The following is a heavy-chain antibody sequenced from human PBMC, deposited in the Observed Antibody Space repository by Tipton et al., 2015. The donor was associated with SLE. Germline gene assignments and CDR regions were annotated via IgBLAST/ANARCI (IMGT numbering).Heavy chain of an antibody. Sequence: SLRLSCAASGFTFSSYSMNWVRQAPGKGLEWVSSISSSSSYIYYADSVKGRFTISRDNAKNSLYLQMNSLRAEDTAVYYCARDSIHHREYFDLWGRGTLVTVSS. J-gene: IGHJ2*01. D-gene: IGHD2-21*01. V-gene: IGHV3-21*01. CDR2: ISSSSSYI. CDR1: GFTFSSYS. CDR3: ARDSIHHREYFDL.